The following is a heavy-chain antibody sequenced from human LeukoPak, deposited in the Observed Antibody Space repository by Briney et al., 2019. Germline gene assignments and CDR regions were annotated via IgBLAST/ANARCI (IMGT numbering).Heavy chain of an antibody. CDR1: GGSFSGYY. J-gene: IGHJ4*02. CDR2: INHSGST. D-gene: IGHD6-13*01. CDR3: ASSRYSSSRYEY. V-gene: IGHV4-34*01. Sequence: SETLSLTCAVYGGSFSGYYWSWIRQPPGKGLEWIGEINHSGSTNYNPSLKSRVTISVDTSKNQFSLKLSSVTAADTAVYYCASSRYSSSRYEYWGQGTLVTVSS.